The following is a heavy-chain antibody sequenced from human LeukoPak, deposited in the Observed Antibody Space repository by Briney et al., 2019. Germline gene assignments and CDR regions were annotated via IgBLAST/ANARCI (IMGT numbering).Heavy chain of an antibody. CDR1: RFTFSSHW. J-gene: IGHJ3*02. CDR2: INSDGSST. CDR3: ARTTGSKNAFDI. V-gene: IGHV3-74*01. Sequence: GGSLRLSCAASRFTFSSHWMHWVRQAPGKGLVWVSRINSDGSSTTYAGSVKGRFTISRDNAKNTLYLQMNSLRAEDTAVYYCARTTGSKNAFDIWGQGTMVTVSS. D-gene: IGHD1-26*01.